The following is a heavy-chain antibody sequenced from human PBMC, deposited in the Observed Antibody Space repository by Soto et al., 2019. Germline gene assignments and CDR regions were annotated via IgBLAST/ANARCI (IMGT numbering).Heavy chain of an antibody. CDR2: IYHSGST. CDR1: GYSISSGYY. J-gene: IGHJ5*02. V-gene: IGHV4-38-2*01. D-gene: IGHD1-7*01. CDR3: ARAFEGGTGTTDWFDP. Sequence: SETLSLTCAVSGYSISSGYYWGWIRQPPGKGLEWIGSIYHSGSTYYNPSLKSRGTISVDTSKNQFSLKLRSVTAADTAVYYCARAFEGGTGTTDWFDPWGQGTLVTVSS.